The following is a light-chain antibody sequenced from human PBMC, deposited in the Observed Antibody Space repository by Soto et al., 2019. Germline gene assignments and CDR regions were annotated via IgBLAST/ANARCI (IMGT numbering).Light chain of an antibody. V-gene: IGKV3-11*01. CDR3: QHRYNWLIT. CDR1: QSVSSY. CDR2: DAS. Sequence: EIVLTQSPATLSLSPGERAPLSCRASQSVSSYLAWYQQKPGQAPRLLIYDASNRATGIPARFSGSGSGTDFTLTISSLEPEDFAVYYCQHRYNWLITFGQAHDWRL. J-gene: IGKJ5*01.